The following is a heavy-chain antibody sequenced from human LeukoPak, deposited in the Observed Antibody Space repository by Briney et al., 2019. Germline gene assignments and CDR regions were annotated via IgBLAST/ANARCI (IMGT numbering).Heavy chain of an antibody. Sequence: GGSLRLPCAASGFTFSSYSMNWVRQAPGKGLEWVSSISSSSSYIYYADSVKGRFTIPRDNAKNSLYLQMNSLRAEDTAVYYCAREYGDYYYYGMDVWGKGTTVTVSS. CDR1: GFTFSSYS. CDR2: ISSSSSYI. D-gene: IGHD4-17*01. J-gene: IGHJ6*04. V-gene: IGHV3-21*01. CDR3: AREYGDYYYYGMDV.